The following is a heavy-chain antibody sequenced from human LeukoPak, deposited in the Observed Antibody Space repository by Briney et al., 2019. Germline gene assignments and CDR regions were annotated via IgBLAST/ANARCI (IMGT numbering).Heavy chain of an antibody. CDR3: ARGPDSSGYYYFDF. CDR2: IYHSGST. D-gene: IGHD3-22*01. Sequence: SETLSLTCTVSGGSISSGDYYWSWIRQPPGKGLEWIGYIYHSGSTYFNPSLKSRVTISVDTSKHQFSLKLSSVTAADTAVYYCARGPDSSGYYYFDFRGQGTLVTVSS. J-gene: IGHJ4*02. V-gene: IGHV4-30-4*01. CDR1: GGSISSGDYY.